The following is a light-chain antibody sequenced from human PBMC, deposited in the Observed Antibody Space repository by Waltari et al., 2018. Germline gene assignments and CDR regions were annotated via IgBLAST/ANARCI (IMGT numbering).Light chain of an antibody. CDR2: RAS. V-gene: IGKV3-15*01. CDR3: QQYYNWPRT. CDR1: QSVGSN. Sequence: EIVMTQSPGTPFESPGERVILSCRASQSVGSNLAWYQQKPGQAPRLLIYRASTRATDIPGTFSGSGSGTGFTLTISSLQSEDFALYYCQQYYNWPRTFGQGTKVEIK. J-gene: IGKJ1*01.